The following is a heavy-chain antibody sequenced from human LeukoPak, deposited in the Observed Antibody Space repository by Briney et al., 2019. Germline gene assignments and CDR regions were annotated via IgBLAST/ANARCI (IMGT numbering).Heavy chain of an antibody. CDR1: GFTFSDYY. Sequence: GGSLRLSCAASGFTFSDYYMSWIRQAPGKGLEWVSYISSSSSYTNYADSVKGRFTISRDNAKNSLYLQMNSLRAEDTALYCCAKGGDYDILTGIDYWGQGTLVTVSS. D-gene: IGHD3-9*01. J-gene: IGHJ4*02. CDR3: AKGGDYDILTGIDY. V-gene: IGHV3-11*05. CDR2: ISSSSSYT.